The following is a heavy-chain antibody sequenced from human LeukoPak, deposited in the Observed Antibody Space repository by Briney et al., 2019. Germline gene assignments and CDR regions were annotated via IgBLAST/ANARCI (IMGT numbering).Heavy chain of an antibody. V-gene: IGHV3-23*01. CDR1: GFTFSSYA. CDR3: AKVSYGSGSYYKVFDY. D-gene: IGHD3-10*01. J-gene: IGHJ4*02. Sequence: TGGSLRLSCAASGFTFSSYAMSWVRQAPGKGLEWVSALSGSGSSTYYADSVKGRFTIARDNSKNTLYLQMNSLRAEDTAVYYCAKVSYGSGSYYKVFDYWGQGTLVTVSS. CDR2: LSGSGSST.